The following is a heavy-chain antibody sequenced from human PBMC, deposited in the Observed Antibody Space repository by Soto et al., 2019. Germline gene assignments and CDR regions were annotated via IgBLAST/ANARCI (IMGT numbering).Heavy chain of an antibody. V-gene: IGHV3-23*01. J-gene: IGHJ2*01. D-gene: IGHD4-17*01. CDR3: AKARGVYGDSYWYFDL. CDR2: ISGSGGST. Sequence: GGSLRLSCAASGFTFSSYAMSWVRQAPGKGLEWVSAISGSGGSTYYADSVKGRFTISRDNSKNTLYLQMNSLRAEDTAVYYCAKARGVYGDSYWYFDLWGRGTLVTVSS. CDR1: GFTFSSYA.